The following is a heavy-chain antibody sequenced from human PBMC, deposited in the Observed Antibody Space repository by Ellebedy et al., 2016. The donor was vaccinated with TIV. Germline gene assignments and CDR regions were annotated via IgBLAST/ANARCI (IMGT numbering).Heavy chain of an antibody. Sequence: AASVKVSCKVSGYTLTELSMHWVRQAPGKGLEWMGAFDPEDGQTIYAQKLQGRVTMSEDTSTDTAYMEVRSLRSEDTAVYYCATLVLTDYDAFDVWGQGTMVTVSS. CDR3: ATLVLTDYDAFDV. D-gene: IGHD3-9*01. J-gene: IGHJ3*01. CDR1: GYTLTELS. V-gene: IGHV1-24*01. CDR2: FDPEDGQT.